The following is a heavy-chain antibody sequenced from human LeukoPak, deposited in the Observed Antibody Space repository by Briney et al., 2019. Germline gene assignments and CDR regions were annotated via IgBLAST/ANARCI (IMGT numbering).Heavy chain of an antibody. D-gene: IGHD6-19*01. Sequence: SETLSLTCTVSGDSFSSVTDYWAWIRQPPGKGLEWIASGDYSGGTYYNPSLESRVAISADMSKNQFSLKLTSVTGADTAVYYCAGERGEEYSSGWYKRNYFDYWGQGTLVTVSS. CDR1: GDSFSSVTDY. CDR2: GDYSGGT. CDR3: AGERGEEYSSGWYKRNYFDY. V-gene: IGHV4-39*07. J-gene: IGHJ4*02.